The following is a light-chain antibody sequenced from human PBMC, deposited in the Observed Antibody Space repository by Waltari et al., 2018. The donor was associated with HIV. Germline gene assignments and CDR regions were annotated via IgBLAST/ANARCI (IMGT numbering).Light chain of an antibody. V-gene: IGLV2-23*02. Sequence: QSALTQPASVSGSPGQSITISCTGTSSDLVSWYQQHPDKAPNVMIFEVSKRPSGVSNRFSGSKSGNTSSLTISGLQAEDEADYYCCSYVGSGTWVFGGGTKLTVL. CDR2: EVS. CDR1: SSDL. CDR3: CSYVGSGTWV. J-gene: IGLJ3*02.